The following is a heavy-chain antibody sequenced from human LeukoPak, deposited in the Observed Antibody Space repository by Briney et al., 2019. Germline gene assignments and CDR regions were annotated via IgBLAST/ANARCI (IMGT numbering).Heavy chain of an antibody. CDR3: ARQGVRGVS. D-gene: IGHD3-10*01. Sequence: SETLSLTCTVSGGSISSYYWSWIRQPPEKGLEWIGYIYYSGSTNYNPSLKSRVTISVDTSKNQFSLKLSSVTAADTAVYYCARQGVRGVSWGQGTLVTVSS. CDR1: GGSISSYY. V-gene: IGHV4-59*08. J-gene: IGHJ4*02. CDR2: IYYSGST.